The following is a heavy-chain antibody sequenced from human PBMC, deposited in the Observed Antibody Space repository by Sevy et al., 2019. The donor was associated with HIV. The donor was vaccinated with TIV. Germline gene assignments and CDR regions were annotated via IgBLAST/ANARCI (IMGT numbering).Heavy chain of an antibody. CDR1: GFSFSYYG. CDR3: ANAYSGSYSHSYRYALDF. CDR2: IAHDGINE. J-gene: IGHJ6*02. V-gene: IGHV3-30*18. Sequence: EGSLRLSCIGSGFSFSYYGIHWVRQSPGKGLDWVALIAHDGINEYYADSVKGRFTISRDNSKNTVYLEMNSLRNEDTAIYFCANAYSGSYSHSYRYALDFWGQGTTVTVSS. D-gene: IGHD1-26*01.